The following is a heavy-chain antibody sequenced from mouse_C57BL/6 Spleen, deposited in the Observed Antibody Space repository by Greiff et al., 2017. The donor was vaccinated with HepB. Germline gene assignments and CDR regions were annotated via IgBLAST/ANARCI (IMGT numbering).Heavy chain of an antibody. CDR3: TRDGNHYFDY. D-gene: IGHD1-1*01. V-gene: IGHV5-9-1*02. Sequence: EVKLVESGEGLVKPGGSLKLSCAASGFTFSSYAMSWVRQTPEKRLEWVAYISSGGDYIYYADTVKGRFTISRDNARDTLYLQMSSLKSEDTAMYYCTRDGNHYFDYWGQGTTLTVSS. CDR1: GFTFSSYA. CDR2: ISSGGDYI. J-gene: IGHJ2*01.